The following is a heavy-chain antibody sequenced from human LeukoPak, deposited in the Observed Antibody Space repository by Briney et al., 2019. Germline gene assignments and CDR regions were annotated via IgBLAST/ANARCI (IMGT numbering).Heavy chain of an antibody. Sequence: PGGSLRLSCAASGFTFTTYWMSWVRQAPGKGLEWVAIIKQDGSEKYYVDSVKGRFTISRDNAKNSLYLQMNSLRAEDTAVYYCARGREHYYDSSGYYYWDAFDIWGQGTMVTVSS. CDR3: ARGREHYYDSSGYYYWDAFDI. CDR1: GFTFTTYW. J-gene: IGHJ3*02. D-gene: IGHD3-22*01. CDR2: IKQDGSEK. V-gene: IGHV3-7*01.